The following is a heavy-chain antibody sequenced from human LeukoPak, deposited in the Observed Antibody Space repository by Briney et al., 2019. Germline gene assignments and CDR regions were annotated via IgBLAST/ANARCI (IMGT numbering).Heavy chain of an antibody. CDR3: ARDNLWFGSYSFYYGMDV. Sequence: PGGSLRLSCAASGLTFSSYSMNWVRQAPGKGLEWVSYISTSSSTIYYADSVKGRFTISRDNAKNSLYLQMNSLRAEDTAVYYCARDNLWFGSYSFYYGMDVWGQGTTVTVSS. D-gene: IGHD3-10*01. CDR2: ISTSSSTI. V-gene: IGHV3-48*04. J-gene: IGHJ6*02. CDR1: GLTFSSYS.